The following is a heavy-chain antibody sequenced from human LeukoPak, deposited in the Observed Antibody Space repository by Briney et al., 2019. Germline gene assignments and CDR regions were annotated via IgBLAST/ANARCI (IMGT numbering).Heavy chain of an antibody. J-gene: IGHJ4*02. D-gene: IGHD5-24*01. CDR2: IYLTGST. V-gene: IGHV4-59*01. Sequence: SETLSLTCTVSGGSISNYYWNWIRQPPGKGLEWIGYIYLTGSTNYNPSLKSRVTISLDTSKNQSSLKLSSVTAADTAIYYCARGRWLQFSDWGPGTLVTVSS. CDR3: ARGRWLQFSD. CDR1: GGSISNYY.